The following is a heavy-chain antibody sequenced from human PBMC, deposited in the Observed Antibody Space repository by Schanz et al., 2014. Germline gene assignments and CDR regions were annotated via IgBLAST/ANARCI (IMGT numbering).Heavy chain of an antibody. CDR2: ISGSGAST. D-gene: IGHD2-2*01. CDR3: AKVAPAATYLDS. J-gene: IGHJ4*02. V-gene: IGHV3-23*01. CDR1: GVTFSSYA. Sequence: VQLLESGGGFVQPGGSLRLSCVASGVTFSSYAMSWVRQASGKGLEWVSAISGSGASTYYADSVKGRFTISRDNAKISLFLQMNSLSAEDTAVYYCAKVAPAATYLDSWGLGTLVTVSS.